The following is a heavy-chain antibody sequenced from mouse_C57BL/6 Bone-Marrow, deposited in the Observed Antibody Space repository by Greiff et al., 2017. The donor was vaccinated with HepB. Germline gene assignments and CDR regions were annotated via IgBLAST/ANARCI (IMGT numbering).Heavy chain of an antibody. V-gene: IGHV5-15*01. CDR1: GFTFSDYG. Sequence: EVKVVESGGGLVQPGGSLKLSCAASGFTFSDYGMAWVRQAPRKGPGWVAFISNLAYSIYYADTVTGRFTISRENATNTLYLEMSSLRSEDTAMYYCARHPAGYFDVWGTGTTVTVSS. CDR3: ARHPAGYFDV. CDR2: ISNLAYSI. J-gene: IGHJ1*03.